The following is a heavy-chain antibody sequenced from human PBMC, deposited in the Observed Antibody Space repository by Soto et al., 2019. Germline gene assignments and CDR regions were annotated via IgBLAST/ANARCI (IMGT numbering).Heavy chain of an antibody. J-gene: IGHJ6*02. D-gene: IGHD2-8*02. V-gene: IGHV4-34*01. Sequence: ETLSLTCAVYGGSFSGYYWSWIRQPPGKGLEWIGEINHSGSTNYNPSLKSRVTISVDTSKNQFSLKLSSVTAADTAVYYCACRTGGNENYYYYGRDVGGQGTRVTFSS. CDR1: GGSFSGYY. CDR2: INHSGST. CDR3: ACRTGGNENYYYYGRDV.